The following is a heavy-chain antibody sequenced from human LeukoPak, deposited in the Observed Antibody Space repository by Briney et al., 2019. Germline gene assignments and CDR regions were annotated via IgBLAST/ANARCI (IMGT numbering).Heavy chain of an antibody. CDR3: ARLKDDVTKLDY. CDR1: GFTFGRYW. Sequence: PGGSLRLSCAGSGFTFGRYWMSWVRQAPGKGQEWVASINQGGSRLHYLDSVTGRFIISRDDAQNSLFLQMTRLRVDDTAVYYCARLKDDVTKLDYWGQGTLVSVSS. CDR2: INQGGSRL. J-gene: IGHJ4*02. D-gene: IGHD2-8*01. V-gene: IGHV3-7*01.